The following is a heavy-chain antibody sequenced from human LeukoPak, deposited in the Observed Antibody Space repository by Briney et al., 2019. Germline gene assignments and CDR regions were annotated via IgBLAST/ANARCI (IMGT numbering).Heavy chain of an antibody. J-gene: IGHJ6*02. Sequence: SETLSLTCIVSGGSISSDYWSWIRQPPGKGLEWIGYIYYSGSTNYNPSLKSRVTISVDTSKNQFSLKLSSVTAADTAVYYCARDLPSNYGGYYYYGMDVWGQGTTVTVSS. D-gene: IGHD4-11*01. CDR1: GGSISSDY. V-gene: IGHV4-59*01. CDR3: ARDLPSNYGGYYYYGMDV. CDR2: IYYSGST.